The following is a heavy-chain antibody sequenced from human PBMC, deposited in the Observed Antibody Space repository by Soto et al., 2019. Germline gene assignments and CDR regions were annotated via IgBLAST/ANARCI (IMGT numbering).Heavy chain of an antibody. CDR1: GGSISSGDYY. CDR3: ARVGEDSDFDISGYYGPFDY. CDR2: IYYSGST. D-gene: IGHD3-22*01. J-gene: IGHJ4*02. Sequence: QVQLLESGPGLVKPSQTLSLTCTVSGGSISSGDYYWSWIRQPPGKGLEWIGYIYYSGSTYYNPSLESRVTISLDTSKNQFSLNLNSVTAADTAVYYCARVGEDSDFDISGYYGPFDYWGQGTLVTVSS. V-gene: IGHV4-30-4*01.